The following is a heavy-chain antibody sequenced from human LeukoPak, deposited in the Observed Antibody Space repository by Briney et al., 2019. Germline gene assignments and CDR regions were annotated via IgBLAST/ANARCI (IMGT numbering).Heavy chain of an antibody. CDR3: AKIPYNSGWYRCYFDF. V-gene: IGHV3-23*01. J-gene: IGHJ4*02. CDR1: GFTFSSYG. D-gene: IGHD6-19*01. Sequence: GGSLRLSCAASGFTFSSYGMSGVRQAPGKGRGGVSTISGGGGGTYYADSVKGRFTISRDNSKNTMYLQMNSLRAEDTAVYYCAKIPYNSGWYRCYFDFWGQGTLVTVSS. CDR2: ISGGGGGT.